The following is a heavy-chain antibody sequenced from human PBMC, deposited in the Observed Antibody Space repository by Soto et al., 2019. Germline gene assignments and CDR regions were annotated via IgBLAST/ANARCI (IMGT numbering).Heavy chain of an antibody. D-gene: IGHD1-26*01. V-gene: IGHV1-18*01. J-gene: IGHJ4*02. CDR2: ISTYNGNT. Sequence: QVQLVQSGAEVKKPGASVRVSCKASGYTFTTSGLSWVRQTPGHGLEWVGWISTYNGNTNYAQKLQGRATLTTDTSTSTAYMDLRSLRSDDTAVYYCARDPVEGASKPDYWGQGSLVTVSS. CDR1: GYTFTTSG. CDR3: ARDPVEGASKPDY.